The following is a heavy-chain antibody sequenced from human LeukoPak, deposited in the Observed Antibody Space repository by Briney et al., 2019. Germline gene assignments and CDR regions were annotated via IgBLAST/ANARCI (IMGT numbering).Heavy chain of an antibody. V-gene: IGHV3-23*01. CDR2: ISGSGGST. D-gene: IGHD4-17*01. J-gene: IGHJ4*02. Sequence: GGSLRLSCVGSGFTFNTYAMSWVRQAPGKGLEWVSAISGSGGSTYYADSVKGRFTISRDNSKNTLYLQMNSLRAEDTAVYYCAKARYGDYTYFDYWGQGTLVTVSS. CDR1: GFTFNTYA. CDR3: AKARYGDYTYFDY.